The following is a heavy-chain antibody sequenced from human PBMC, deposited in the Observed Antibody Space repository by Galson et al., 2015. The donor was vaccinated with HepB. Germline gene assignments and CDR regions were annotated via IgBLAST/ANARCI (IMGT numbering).Heavy chain of an antibody. D-gene: IGHD3-22*01. V-gene: IGHV4-34*01. Sequence: ETLSLTCAVYGGSFSGYYWSWIRQPPGKGLEWIGEINHSGSTNYNPSLKSRVTISVDTSKNQFSLKLSSVTAADTAVYYCARVRGGYYYDSSGRPPDYWGQGTLVTVSS. J-gene: IGHJ4*02. CDR2: INHSGST. CDR1: GGSFSGYY. CDR3: ARVRGGYYYDSSGRPPDY.